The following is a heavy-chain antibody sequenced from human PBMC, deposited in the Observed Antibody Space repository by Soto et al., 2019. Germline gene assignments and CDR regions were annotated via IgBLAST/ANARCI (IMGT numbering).Heavy chain of an antibody. D-gene: IGHD3-9*01. Sequence: GASVKVSCKASGGTFSSYAISWVRQAPGQGLEWMGGITPIFGTANYAQKFQGRVTITADESTSTAYMELSSLRSEDTAVYYCARGRTRKYDILTGYYTLHYYYGMDVWGQGTTVTVSS. CDR2: ITPIFGTA. CDR3: ARGRTRKYDILTGYYTLHYYYGMDV. J-gene: IGHJ6*02. V-gene: IGHV1-69*13. CDR1: GGTFSSYA.